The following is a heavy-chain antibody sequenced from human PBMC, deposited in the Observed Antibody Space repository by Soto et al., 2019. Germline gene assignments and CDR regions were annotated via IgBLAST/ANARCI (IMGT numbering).Heavy chain of an antibody. CDR1: GFMFSSYG. D-gene: IGHD6-25*01. CDR3: ARDHTTLSARFYNDMDG. Sequence: QVQLVESGGGVVQPGRSLRLSCAASGFMFSSYGLHWVRQAPGKGLEWGAVMSYDGNHIYYADSVKGRFTISRDNSKNTLYLQMNSLGTKDTAVYYCARDHTTLSARFYNDMDGWGQGTTVSVSS. V-gene: IGHV3-30*04. J-gene: IGHJ6*02. CDR2: MSYDGNHI.